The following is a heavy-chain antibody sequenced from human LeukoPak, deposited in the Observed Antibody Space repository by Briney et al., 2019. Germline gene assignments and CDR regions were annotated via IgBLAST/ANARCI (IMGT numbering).Heavy chain of an antibody. D-gene: IGHD5-12*01. J-gene: IGHJ5*02. V-gene: IGHV1-2*02. Sequence: GASVKVSCKASGYTFTGYYMHWVRQAPGQGLEWMGWINPNSGGTNYAQKFQGRVTMTKDTSISTAYMELSRLTSDDTAVYYCAREVGYGKPNWFDPWGQGTLVTVSS. CDR1: GYTFTGYY. CDR3: AREVGYGKPNWFDP. CDR2: INPNSGGT.